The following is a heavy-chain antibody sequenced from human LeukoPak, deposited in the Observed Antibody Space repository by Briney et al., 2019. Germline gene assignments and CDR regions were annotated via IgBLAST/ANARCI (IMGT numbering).Heavy chain of an antibody. CDR3: ARHGTYYDFWSGLTLIDY. J-gene: IGHJ4*02. Sequence: SETLSLTCAVYGGSFSGYYWSWIRQPPGKGLEWIGEINHSGSTYYSPSLKSRVTISVDTSKNQFSLKLSSVTAADTAVYYCARHGTYYDFWSGLTLIDYWGQGTLVTVSS. D-gene: IGHD3-3*01. V-gene: IGHV4-34*01. CDR2: INHSGST. CDR1: GGSFSGYY.